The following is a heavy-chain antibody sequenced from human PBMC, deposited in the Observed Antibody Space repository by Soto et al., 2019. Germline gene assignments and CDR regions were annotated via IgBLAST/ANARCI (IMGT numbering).Heavy chain of an antibody. CDR3: ARGRADYDFWSGTP. Sequence: SETLSLTCTVSGGSISSGDYYWSWIRQPPGKGLEWIGYIYYSGSTYYNPSLKSRVTISVDTSKNQFSLKLSSVTAADTAVYYCARGRADYDFWSGTPWGQGTQVTVSS. CDR2: IYYSGST. V-gene: IGHV4-30-4*01. CDR1: GGSISSGDYY. J-gene: IGHJ5*02. D-gene: IGHD3-3*01.